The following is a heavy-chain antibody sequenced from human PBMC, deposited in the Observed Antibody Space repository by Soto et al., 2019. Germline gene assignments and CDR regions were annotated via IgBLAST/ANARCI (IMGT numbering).Heavy chain of an antibody. CDR3: ASVSSGGSRPIY. V-gene: IGHV1-69*02. CDR2: IIPVLGIA. D-gene: IGHD6-19*01. Sequence: QVQLVQSGAEVKKPGSSVKVSCKASGGTFSSYTISWVRQAPGQGLEWRGRIIPVLGIANYAQKYQGRVTITADKSTSTAYMELSSLRSEDTAVYYCASVSSGGSRPIYWGQGTLVTVSS. J-gene: IGHJ4*02. CDR1: GGTFSSYT.